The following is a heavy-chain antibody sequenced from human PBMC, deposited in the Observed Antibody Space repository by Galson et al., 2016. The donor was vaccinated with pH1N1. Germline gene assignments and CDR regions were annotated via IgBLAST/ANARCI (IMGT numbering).Heavy chain of an antibody. CDR1: GFMFGGSS. CDR2: INRNGDRI. J-gene: IGHJ6*02. Sequence: SLRLSCAGSGFMFGGSSMNWVRQAPGKGLEWVSSINRNGDRIFYGDSVKGRFTTSRDNTKNSVYLQMDSLRADDTGVYYCAREGITVFGVSVWGRGTTVIVSS. CDR3: AREGITVFGVSV. D-gene: IGHD3-3*01. V-gene: IGHV3-21*06.